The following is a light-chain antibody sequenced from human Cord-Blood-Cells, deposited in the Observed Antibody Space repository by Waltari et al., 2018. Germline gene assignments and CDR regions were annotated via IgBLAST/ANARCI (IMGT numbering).Light chain of an antibody. J-gene: IGKJ2*01. CDR2: WSS. Sequence: DIVMTQSPDSLAVSLGERATINCKSSQSVLYSSNNKNYLAWYQQKPGQPPKLLIYWSSTRESGVPDRFSGGGSGTDFTLTISSLQAEDVAVYYCQKYYSTPHTFGQGTKLEIK. CDR3: QKYYSTPHT. V-gene: IGKV4-1*01. CDR1: QSVLYSSNNKNY.